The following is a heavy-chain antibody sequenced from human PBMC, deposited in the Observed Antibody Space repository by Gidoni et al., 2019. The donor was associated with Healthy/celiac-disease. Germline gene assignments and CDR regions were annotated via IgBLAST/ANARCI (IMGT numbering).Heavy chain of an antibody. CDR1: GYTFTSYY. CDR3: ARDSKVGATTNYYYYGMDV. Sequence: QVQLVQSGAEVKKPGASVKVSCKASGYTFTSYYMHWVRQAPGQGLEWMGIINPSGGSTSYAQKFQGRVTMTRDTSTSTVYMELSSLRSEDTAVYYCARDSKVGATTNYYYYGMDVWGQGTTVTVSS. CDR2: INPSGGST. V-gene: IGHV1-46*01. D-gene: IGHD1-26*01. J-gene: IGHJ6*02.